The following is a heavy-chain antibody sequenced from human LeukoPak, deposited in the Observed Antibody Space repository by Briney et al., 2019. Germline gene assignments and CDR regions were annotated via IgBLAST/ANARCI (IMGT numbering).Heavy chain of an antibody. V-gene: IGHV3-7*01. D-gene: IGHD5-12*01. CDR3: ARVEASGYDYGAFDS. Sequence: GGSLRLSCAASGYTFNRYWMSWVRQAPGKGLEWVANIKKDGSEKYYVDSVKGRLAISRDNAKNSLSLQMNSLRAEDTAVYYCARVEASGYDYGAFDSWGQGTLVTVSS. J-gene: IGHJ4*02. CDR2: IKKDGSEK. CDR1: GYTFNRYW.